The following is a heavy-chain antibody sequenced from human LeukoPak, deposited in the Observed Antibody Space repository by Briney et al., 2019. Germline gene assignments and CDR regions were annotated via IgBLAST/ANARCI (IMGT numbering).Heavy chain of an antibody. J-gene: IGHJ4*02. Sequence: GGSLRLSCAASGFTFSNYWMSWVRQAPGKGLEFMANIKEAGSEKYYVDSVKGRFTISRDNDKNLVHLQMNSLRAEDTAVYYCARDLTRGYSGYAGDYWGQGTLVTVSS. V-gene: IGHV3-7*01. CDR1: GFTFSNYW. CDR2: IKEAGSEK. D-gene: IGHD5-12*01. CDR3: ARDLTRGYSGYAGDY.